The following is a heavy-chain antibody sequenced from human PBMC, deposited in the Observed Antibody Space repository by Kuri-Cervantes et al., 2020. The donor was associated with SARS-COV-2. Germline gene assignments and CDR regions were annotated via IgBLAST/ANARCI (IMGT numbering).Heavy chain of an antibody. D-gene: IGHD6-19*01. V-gene: IGHV3-9*01. CDR2: ISWNSGSI. Sequence: GGSLRLSCAASGFTFDDYAMHWVRQAPGKGLEWVSGISWNSGSIGYADSVKGRFTISRDNAKNSLYLQMNSLRAEDTAVYCCASQWLNLYGMDVWGQGTTVTVSS. CDR1: GFTFDDYA. J-gene: IGHJ6*02. CDR3: ASQWLNLYGMDV.